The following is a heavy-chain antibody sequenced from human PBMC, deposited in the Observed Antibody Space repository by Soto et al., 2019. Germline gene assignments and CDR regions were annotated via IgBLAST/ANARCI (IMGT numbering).Heavy chain of an antibody. D-gene: IGHD2-8*01. J-gene: IGHJ6*02. CDR2: INPKSGGT. CDR1: GYSFSDDH. V-gene: IGHV1-2*04. CDR3: ARGHSTDCSNGVCSFFYNHEMDV. Sequence: ASVKVCCKASGYSFSDDHIHWVRQAPGQGLEWLGRINPKSGGTSSAQKFQGWVTMTRDTSISTAYMELTRLRSDDTAVYFCARGHSTDCSNGVCSFFYNHEMDVWGQGTTVTVSS.